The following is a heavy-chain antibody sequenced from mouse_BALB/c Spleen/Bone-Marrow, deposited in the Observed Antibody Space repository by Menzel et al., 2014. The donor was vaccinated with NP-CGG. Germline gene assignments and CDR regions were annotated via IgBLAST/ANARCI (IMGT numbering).Heavy chain of an antibody. CDR1: GYTFTNYW. V-gene: IGHV1-69*02. D-gene: IGHD2-14*01. Sequence: QVQLQQSGAELVWPGASVKVSCKASGYTFTNYWINWVRQRPGQGLEWIGNIYPSDSYSNYNQKFKDKATLTVDKSSSTAYMQLSSPTSEDSAVYYCTRRDRYDYYGVDYWGQGTSVTVSS. J-gene: IGHJ4*01. CDR3: TRRDRYDYYGVDY. CDR2: IYPSDSYS.